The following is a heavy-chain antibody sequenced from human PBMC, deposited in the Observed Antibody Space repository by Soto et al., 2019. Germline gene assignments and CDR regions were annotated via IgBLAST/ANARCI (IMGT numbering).Heavy chain of an antibody. D-gene: IGHD3-9*01. J-gene: IGHJ6*02. CDR3: ARVLQPYTYYDILTGHPDPYYGMDV. CDR1: GGTFGSYA. Sequence: ASVKVSCKASGGTFGSYAISWVRQAPGQGLEWMGGIIPIFGTANYAQKFQGRVTITADKSTSTAYMELSSLRSEDTAVYYCARVLQPYTYYDILTGHPDPYYGMDVWGQGTTVTVSS. CDR2: IIPIFGTA. V-gene: IGHV1-69*06.